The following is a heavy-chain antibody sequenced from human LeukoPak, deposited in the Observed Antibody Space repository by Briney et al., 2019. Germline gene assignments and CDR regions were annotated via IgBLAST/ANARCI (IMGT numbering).Heavy chain of an antibody. CDR3: ARAGDSSGYFFFDF. V-gene: IGHV4-59*01. CDR2: ISYSGST. J-gene: IGHJ4*02. Sequence: PSETLSLTCTVSGGSLSTYYWSWIRQPPGKGLERIGHISYSGSTNYKSSLKSRVTISVDTSKNQFSLKLTSVTAADTAVYYCARAGDSSGYFFFDFWGQGTLVTVSS. CDR1: GGSLSTYY. D-gene: IGHD3-22*01.